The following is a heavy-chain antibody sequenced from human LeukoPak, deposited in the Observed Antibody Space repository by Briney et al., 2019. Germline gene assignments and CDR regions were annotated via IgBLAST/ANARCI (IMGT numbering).Heavy chain of an antibody. CDR2: INPNGGST. J-gene: IGHJ4*02. V-gene: IGHV1-46*01. CDR3: ARSRGDYGDYFDY. Sequence: ASVKVSCKASGYTFINYFMHWVRQAPGQGLEWMGIINPNGGSTSYAQKFQGRVTMTRDTSTSTAYMELRSLRSDDTAVYYCARSRGDYGDYFDYWGQGTLVTVSS. CDR1: GYTFINYF. D-gene: IGHD4-17*01.